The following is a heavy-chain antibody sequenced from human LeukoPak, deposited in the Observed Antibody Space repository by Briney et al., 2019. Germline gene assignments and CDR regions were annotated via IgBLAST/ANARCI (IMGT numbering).Heavy chain of an antibody. J-gene: IGHJ4*02. CDR3: ARRVADTKAHDY. V-gene: IGHV5-51*01. CDR1: GYIFGNYL. D-gene: IGHD3-3*01. Sequence: GESLRIPCRSSGYIFGNYLIRGVRQMPGRGLEWMGIIYPGDSDTRYSTSFQGQVTISADKSMSTAYLQWSSLKASDTAMYYCARRVADTKAHDYWGQGTLVTVSS. CDR2: IYPGDSDT.